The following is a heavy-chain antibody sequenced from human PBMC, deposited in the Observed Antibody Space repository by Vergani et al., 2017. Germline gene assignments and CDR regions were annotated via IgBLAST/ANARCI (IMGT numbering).Heavy chain of an antibody. D-gene: IGHD1-14*01. CDR2: VEDSGYF. J-gene: IGHJ4*02. CDR1: GGSLSGYY. V-gene: IGHV4-59*01. Sequence: QVQLQESGPGLVRPSETLSLTCTVSGGSLSGYYWNWIRQTPGEGLEWIGYVEDSGYFNYNPSLKTRVSMSSDTSNNQFSLMLSSVTVADTAVYYCARSIVSRNPPDYFDNWGQGTPVTVSS. CDR3: ARSIVSRNPPDYFDN.